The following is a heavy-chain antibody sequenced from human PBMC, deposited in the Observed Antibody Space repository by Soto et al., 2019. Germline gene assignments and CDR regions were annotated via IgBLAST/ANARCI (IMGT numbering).Heavy chain of an antibody. CDR2: IIPIFGSR. D-gene: IGHD3-16*01. CDR1: RDTFSKYA. V-gene: IGHV1-69*01. J-gene: IGHJ6*02. Sequence: QVQLVQSGAEVKKSGSSVKVSCKASRDTFSKYAFNWVRQAPGQGLEWMGWIIPIFGSRNYAEKFQGRVTITADESTSTAYMELRSLRFEDTAVYYCARGETYLGVWGQGTKVTVSS. CDR3: ARGETYLGV.